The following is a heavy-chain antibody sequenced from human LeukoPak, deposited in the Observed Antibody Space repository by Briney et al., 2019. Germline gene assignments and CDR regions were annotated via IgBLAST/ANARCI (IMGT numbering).Heavy chain of an antibody. V-gene: IGHV3-48*01. Sequence: GGSLRLSCAASGFTFSSYSMNWVRQAPGKGLEWVSYISSSSSTIYYADSAKGRFTISRDNAKNSLYLQMNSLRAEDTAVYYCARDPARYCSGGSCYAHEYFQHWGQGTLVTVSS. CDR2: ISSSSSTI. CDR1: GFTFSSYS. J-gene: IGHJ1*01. D-gene: IGHD2-15*01. CDR3: ARDPARYCSGGSCYAHEYFQH.